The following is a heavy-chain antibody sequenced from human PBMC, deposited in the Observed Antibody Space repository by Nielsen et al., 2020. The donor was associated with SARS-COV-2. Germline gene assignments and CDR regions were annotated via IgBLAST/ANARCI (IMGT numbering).Heavy chain of an antibody. Sequence: GESLKISCEASGYTFSTYWISRVRQMPGKGLEWMGRIDPTDSFTQYSPSFKGHVTISADKTRSIAYLQWSSLEASDSAIYYCSRMSSSWHFYGMDVWGQGTTVSV. D-gene: IGHD6-13*01. V-gene: IGHV5-10-1*01. CDR3: SRMSSSWHFYGMDV. CDR1: GYTFSTYW. J-gene: IGHJ6*02. CDR2: IDPTDSFT.